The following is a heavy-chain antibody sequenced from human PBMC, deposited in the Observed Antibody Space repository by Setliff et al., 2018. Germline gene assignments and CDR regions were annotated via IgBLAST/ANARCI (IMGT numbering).Heavy chain of an antibody. V-gene: IGHV3-21*01. D-gene: IGHD2-2*01. Sequence: GGSLRLSCAASGFSFSSYAINWVRQAPGKGLEWVSSISSTSKYIFYADSVEGRFSISRDNAENSLYLQMNSLRTEDTAVYFCARVAMGASCSGTSCQKYRFDYWGQGTLVTVSS. CDR3: ARVAMGASCSGTSCQKYRFDY. CDR2: ISSTSKYI. CDR1: GFSFSSYA. J-gene: IGHJ4*02.